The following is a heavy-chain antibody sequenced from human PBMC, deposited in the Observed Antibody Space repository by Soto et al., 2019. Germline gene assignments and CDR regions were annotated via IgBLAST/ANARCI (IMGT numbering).Heavy chain of an antibody. CDR2: IKQDGSEE. CDR1: GFTFSSYW. J-gene: IGHJ6*04. D-gene: IGHD6-6*01. CDR3: AREIAARL. V-gene: IGHV3-7*01. Sequence: EVQLVESGGGLVQPGGSLRLSCAASGFTFSSYWMSWFRQAPGKGLEWVANIKQDGSEENYVDSVKGRFTISRDNAKNALYPQMNSLRVEDTAVYYCAREIAARLWGKGTTVTVSS.